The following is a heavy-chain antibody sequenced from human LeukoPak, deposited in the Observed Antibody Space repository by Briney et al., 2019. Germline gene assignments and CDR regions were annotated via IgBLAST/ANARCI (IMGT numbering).Heavy chain of an antibody. V-gene: IGHV4-34*01. CDR2: INHSGST. CDR1: GGSFSGYY. J-gene: IGHJ4*02. D-gene: IGHD1-14*01. CDR3: ATSPRKWGFASRH. Sequence: SETLSLTCAVYGGSFSGYYWGWIRQPPGKGLEWIGEINHSGSTNYNPSLKSRVTISVDTSKNQFSLKLSSVTAADTAVYYCATSPRKWGFASRHWGQGTLVTVSS.